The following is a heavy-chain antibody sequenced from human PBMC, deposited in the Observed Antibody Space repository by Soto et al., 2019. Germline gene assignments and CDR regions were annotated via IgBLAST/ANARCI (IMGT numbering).Heavy chain of an antibody. CDR1: GFTFSSYA. Sequence: EVQLVESGGGLVQPGGSLRLSCAASGFTFSSYAMHWVRQAPGKGLEYVSGISSNGGSTYYSNSVKGRFTISRDNSKNTLYLQVGSLRAEDMAVYYCARSGLPFDYWGQGTLVTVSP. CDR3: ARSGLPFDY. J-gene: IGHJ4*02. V-gene: IGHV3-64*01. D-gene: IGHD2-21*02. CDR2: ISSNGGST.